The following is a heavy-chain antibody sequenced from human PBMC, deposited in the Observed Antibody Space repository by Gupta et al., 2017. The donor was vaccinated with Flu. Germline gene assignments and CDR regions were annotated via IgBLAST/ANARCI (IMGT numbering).Heavy chain of an antibody. CDR1: GFSLNTDVLA. CDR2: VYWDEHK. D-gene: IGHD2-2*02. J-gene: IGHJ4*02. CDR3: AHCQTENSCYRGYFDF. V-gene: IGHV2-5*02. Sequence: QITLDESGPALLRPTQTLTLTCTFPGFSLNTDVLAVAWIRHAPARALEWLAVVYWDEHKRYSQPLETRVTITKDTARNQVVMTMTYVDPADTATYFCAHCQTENSCYRGYFDFWGTGTMVTVSS.